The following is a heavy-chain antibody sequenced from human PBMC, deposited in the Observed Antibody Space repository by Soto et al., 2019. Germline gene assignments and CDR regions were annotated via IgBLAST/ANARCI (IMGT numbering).Heavy chain of an antibody. D-gene: IGHD6-13*01. V-gene: IGHV1-69*01. CDR2: IIPVLGTP. Sequence: QVLLVQSSAEVKKPGSSVKVSCKASGGTFTSTAFSWVRQAPGQGLEWMGGIIPVLGTPNYAQKFQARLTVAADASTTTVLMELSSLRSDDAAVYYCASSAGLDHLLNYYGLNVWGQGTTVTVSS. CDR1: GGTFTSTA. J-gene: IGHJ6*02. CDR3: ASSAGLDHLLNYYGLNV.